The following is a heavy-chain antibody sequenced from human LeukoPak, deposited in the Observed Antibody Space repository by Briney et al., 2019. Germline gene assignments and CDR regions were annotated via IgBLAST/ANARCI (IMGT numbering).Heavy chain of an antibody. CDR1: GFSFGNYS. D-gene: IGHD2-15*01. J-gene: IGHJ4*02. CDR2: ISSSSSSI. CDR3: ARVDCSGGGCYSALNL. V-gene: IGHV3-48*02. Sequence: PGGSLRLSCVASGFSFGNYSMNWVRQAPGTGLEWISYISSSSSSIYYADSVEGRFTISRDNAKNSLYLQMNSLRDDDTAIYYCARVDCSGGGCYSALNLWGQGTLVTVSS.